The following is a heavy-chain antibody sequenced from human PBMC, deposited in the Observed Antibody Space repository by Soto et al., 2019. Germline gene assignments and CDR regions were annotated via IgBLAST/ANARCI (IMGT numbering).Heavy chain of an antibody. J-gene: IGHJ4*02. Sequence: PGGSLRLSCAASGFTFSGSAMHWVRQASGKGLEWGGRMRSRANSYAAAYAASVKGRFSISRDDSEDAAYLQMNSLKAEDTAVYSCTRLRDGAVAGTGDNVYWGQGALDTASS. CDR2: MRSRANSYAA. CDR1: GFTFSGSA. D-gene: IGHD6-19*01. CDR3: TRLRDGAVAGTGDNVY. V-gene: IGHV3-73*01.